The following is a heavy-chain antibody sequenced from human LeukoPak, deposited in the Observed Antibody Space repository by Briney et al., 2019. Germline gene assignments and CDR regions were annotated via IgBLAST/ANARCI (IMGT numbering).Heavy chain of an antibody. CDR1: GFTFSSYA. CDR2: ISYDGSNK. V-gene: IGHV3-30-3*01. CDR3: ATSYDFWSSYFDY. D-gene: IGHD3-3*01. Sequence: GGSLRLSCAASGFTFSSYAMHWVRQAPGKGLEWVAVISYDGSNKYYADSVKGRFTISRDNSKNTLYLQMNSLRAEDTAVYYCATSYDFWSSYFDYWGQGTLVTVSS. J-gene: IGHJ4*02.